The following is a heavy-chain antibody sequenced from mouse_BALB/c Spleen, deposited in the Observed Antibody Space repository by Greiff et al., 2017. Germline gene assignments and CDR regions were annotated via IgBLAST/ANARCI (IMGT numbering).Heavy chain of an antibody. CDR2: ISNGGGST. V-gene: IGHV5-12-2*01. CDR3: ARHLGLFDY. D-gene: IGHD4-1*01. Sequence: EVKLVESGGGLVQPGGSLKLSCAASGFTFSSYTMSWVRQTPEKRLEWVAYISNGGGSTYYPDTVKGRFTISRDNAKNTLYLQMSSLKSEDTAMYYCARHLGLFDYWGQGTTLTVSA. J-gene: IGHJ2*01. CDR1: GFTFSSYT.